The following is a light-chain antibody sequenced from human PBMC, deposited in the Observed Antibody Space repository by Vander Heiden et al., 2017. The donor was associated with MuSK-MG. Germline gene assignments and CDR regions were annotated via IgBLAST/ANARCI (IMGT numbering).Light chain of an antibody. CDR2: TTS. CDR3: QQSDSSPIT. Sequence: DIQMTQSPSSLSASVGDRVTIACRASQSIRYLNWYQQKAGKAPKLLIYTTSSLHSGVPSRFSGSGTGTDFTLTISSLQPEDFATYFCQQSDSSPITFGGGTTVDIK. CDR1: QSIRY. V-gene: IGKV1-39*01. J-gene: IGKJ4*01.